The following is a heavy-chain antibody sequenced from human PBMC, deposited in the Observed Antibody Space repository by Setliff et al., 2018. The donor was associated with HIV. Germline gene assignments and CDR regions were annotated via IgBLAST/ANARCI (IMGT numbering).Heavy chain of an antibody. J-gene: IGHJ4*02. D-gene: IGHD3-16*01. CDR1: GFTFISST. CDR3: AEDYYDFVWGSSLAY. CDR2: ISSSGSYI. Sequence: PGGSLRLSCTVSGFTFISSTMNWVRQAPGKGLEWVASISSSGSYIYYADPVKGRFTISRDDSKNTLYLQMNSLRAEDTAVYYCAEDYYDFVWGSSLAYWGQGTLVTV. V-gene: IGHV3-21*04.